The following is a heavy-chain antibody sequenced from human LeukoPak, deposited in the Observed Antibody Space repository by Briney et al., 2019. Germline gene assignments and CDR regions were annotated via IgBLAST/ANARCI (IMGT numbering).Heavy chain of an antibody. Sequence: ASVKVSCKASGYTFTSYYMHWVRQAPGQGLEWMGIINPSGGSTSYAQKFQGRVTMTRDTSTSTVYMELSSLRSEATAVYYCARDWYYYDSSGYGAFDIWGQGTMVTVSS. D-gene: IGHD3-22*01. J-gene: IGHJ3*02. CDR3: ARDWYYYDSSGYGAFDI. V-gene: IGHV1-46*01. CDR2: INPSGGST. CDR1: GYTFTSYY.